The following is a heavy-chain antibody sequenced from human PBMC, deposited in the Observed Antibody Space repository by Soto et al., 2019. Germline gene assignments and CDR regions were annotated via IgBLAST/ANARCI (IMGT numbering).Heavy chain of an antibody. D-gene: IGHD2-15*01. CDR1: GYTFTSYG. V-gene: IGHV1-18*01. Sequence: QVQLVQSGAEVKKPGASVKVSCKASGYTFTSYGISWVRQAPGQGLEWMGWISAYNGNTNYAQKLQGRVTMTTDTATSTAYMLLRSLRSDDTAVYYCARDGYCSGGSCYSPFYYYVMDVWGQGTTVTVSS. J-gene: IGHJ6*02. CDR2: ISAYNGNT. CDR3: ARDGYCSGGSCYSPFYYYVMDV.